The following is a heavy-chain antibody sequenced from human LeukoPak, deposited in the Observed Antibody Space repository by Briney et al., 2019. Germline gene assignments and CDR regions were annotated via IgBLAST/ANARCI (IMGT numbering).Heavy chain of an antibody. Sequence: GGSLRLSCVDSGFTFSSYALSWVRQAPGKGLEWVSGISGSGGRTDYADSVKGRFTISRDNSKNTLYLQMNSLRAEDTAVYYCAKSLSGRNYYYLAMDVWGQGTTVTVSS. D-gene: IGHD3-10*01. CDR2: ISGSGGRT. V-gene: IGHV3-23*01. CDR3: AKSLSGRNYYYLAMDV. J-gene: IGHJ6*02. CDR1: GFTFSSYA.